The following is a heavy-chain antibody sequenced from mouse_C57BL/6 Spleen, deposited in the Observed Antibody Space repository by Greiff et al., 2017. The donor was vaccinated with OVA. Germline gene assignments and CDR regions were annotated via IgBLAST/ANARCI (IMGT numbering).Heavy chain of an antibody. V-gene: IGHV3-6*01. J-gene: IGHJ3*01. CDR1: GYSITSGYY. Sequence: EVKLMESGPGLVKPSQSLSLTCSVTGYSITSGYYWNWIRQFPGNKLEWMGYISYDGSNNYNPSLKNRISITRDTSKNQFFLKLNSVTTEDTATYYCARDDGYDGGFAYWGQGTLVTVSA. CDR3: ARDDGYDGGFAY. D-gene: IGHD2-2*01. CDR2: ISYDGSN.